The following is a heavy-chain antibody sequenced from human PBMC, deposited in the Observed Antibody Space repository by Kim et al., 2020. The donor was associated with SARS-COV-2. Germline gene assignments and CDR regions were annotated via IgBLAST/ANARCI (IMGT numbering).Heavy chain of an antibody. J-gene: IGHJ3*02. CDR1: GFRFSDHY. D-gene: IGHD1-26*01. CDR2: ITSNTGYT. CDR3: VSLLPLYSGSYGAFGI. V-gene: IGHV3-11*03. Sequence: GGSLRLSCAASGFRFSDHYMNWIRQAPGKGLEWVAYITSNTGYTKYADSVMGRFTISRDNAKNSLSLQMDSLRAEDTAVYYCVSLLPLYSGSYGAFGIWGQGTVVTVSS.